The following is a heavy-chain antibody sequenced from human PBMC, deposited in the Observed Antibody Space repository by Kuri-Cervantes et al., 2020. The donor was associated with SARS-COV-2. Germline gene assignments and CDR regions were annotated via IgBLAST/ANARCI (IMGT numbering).Heavy chain of an antibody. CDR1: GGSISSHY. Sequence: ESLKISCTVSGGSISSHYWSWIRQPPGKGLEWIGYIYTSGSTNYNPSLKSRVTMSVDTSKNQFSLKLSSVTAADMAVYYCARADDFWSGHDAFDIWGQGTMVTVSS. D-gene: IGHD3-3*01. J-gene: IGHJ3*02. CDR2: IYTSGST. CDR3: ARADDFWSGHDAFDI. V-gene: IGHV4-4*08.